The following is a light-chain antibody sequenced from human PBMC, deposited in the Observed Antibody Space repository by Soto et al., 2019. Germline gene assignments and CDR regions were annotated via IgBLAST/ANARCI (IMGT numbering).Light chain of an antibody. J-gene: IGKJ4*01. CDR3: QQAHSCPLT. CDR2: AAS. Sequence: DIQMTQSPSSVSASVGDRVTITCRASQGISSWLAWYQQKPGTAPNLLISAASSLQSGVTSRFSGSGSVTDFTLIISTLQPEDFATYYCQQAHSCPLTFGGGTKVEI. CDR1: QGISSW. V-gene: IGKV1-12*01.